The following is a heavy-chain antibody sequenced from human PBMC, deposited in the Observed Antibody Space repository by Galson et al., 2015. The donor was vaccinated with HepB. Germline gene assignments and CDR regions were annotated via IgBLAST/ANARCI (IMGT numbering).Heavy chain of an antibody. CDR2: IYPGDSET. CDR1: GHTFTTYW. V-gene: IGHV5-51*01. CDR3: ARQPGGRGLDV. D-gene: IGHD2-15*01. Sequence: QSGAEVKKPGESLKISCKDSGHTFTTYWTAWVRQMPGRGLEWIGVIYPGDSETKYSPSFQGHVTISADKSTTTAYLQWNSLKASDSAIYYCARQPGGRGLDVWGQGTTVTVSS. J-gene: IGHJ6*02.